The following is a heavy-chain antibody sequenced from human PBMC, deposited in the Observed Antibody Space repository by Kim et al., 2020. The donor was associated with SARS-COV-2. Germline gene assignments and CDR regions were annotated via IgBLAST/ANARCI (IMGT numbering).Heavy chain of an antibody. J-gene: IGHJ3*02. Sequence: GGSLRLSCAASGFTFSDYYMSWIRQAPGKGLEWVSYISSSGSTIYYADSVKGRFTISRDNAKNSLYLQMNSLRAEDTAVYYCARMGGVYYDFWSGYSWDSNDAFDIWGQGTMVTVSS. CDR3: ARMGGVYYDFWSGYSWDSNDAFDI. D-gene: IGHD3-3*01. CDR1: GFTFSDYY. V-gene: IGHV3-11*01. CDR2: ISSSGSTI.